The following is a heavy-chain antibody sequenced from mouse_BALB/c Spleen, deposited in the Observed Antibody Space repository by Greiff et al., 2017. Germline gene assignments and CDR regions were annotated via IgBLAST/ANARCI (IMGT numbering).Heavy chain of an antibody. CDR2: IYPYNGGT. Sequence: EVQGVESGPELVKPGASVKISCKASGYTFTDYNMHWVKQSHGKSLEWIGYIYPYNGGTGYNQKFKSKATLTVDNSSSTAYMELRSLTSEDSAVYYCAMIYYDYDGFAYWGQGTLVTVSA. CDR3: AMIYYDYDGFAY. D-gene: IGHD2-4*01. J-gene: IGHJ3*01. V-gene: IGHV1S29*02. CDR1: GYTFTDYN.